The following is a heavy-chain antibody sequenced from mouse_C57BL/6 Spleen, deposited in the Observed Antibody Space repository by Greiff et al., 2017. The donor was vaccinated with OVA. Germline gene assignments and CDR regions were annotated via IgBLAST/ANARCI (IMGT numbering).Heavy chain of an antibody. D-gene: IGHD2-3*01. Sequence: VQLQQPGAELVRPGTSVKLSCRASGYPFTGYWMPWVKQGPGQGLEWIGVIDPSDSYTNYNQKFKGKATLTVDTSSSTAYMQLSSLTSEDSAVYYCATGGIYDSNWYFDVWGTGTTVTVSS. CDR1: GYPFTGYW. CDR2: IDPSDSYT. CDR3: ATGGIYDSNWYFDV. V-gene: IGHV1-59*01. J-gene: IGHJ1*03.